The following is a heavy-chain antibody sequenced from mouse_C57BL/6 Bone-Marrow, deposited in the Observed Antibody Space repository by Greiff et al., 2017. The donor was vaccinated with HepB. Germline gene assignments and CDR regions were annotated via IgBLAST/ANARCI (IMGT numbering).Heavy chain of an antibody. CDR2: IDPSDSYT. V-gene: IGHV1-59*01. Sequence: QVQLKQPGAELVRPGTSVKLSCKASGYTFTSYWMHWVKQRPGQGLEWIGVIDPSDSYTNYNQKFKGKATLTVDTSSSTAYMQRSSLTSEDSAVYYCARDGDSSEDYYAMDYWGQGTSVTVSS. J-gene: IGHJ4*01. CDR3: ARDGDSSEDYYAMDY. CDR1: GYTFTSYW. D-gene: IGHD3-2*02.